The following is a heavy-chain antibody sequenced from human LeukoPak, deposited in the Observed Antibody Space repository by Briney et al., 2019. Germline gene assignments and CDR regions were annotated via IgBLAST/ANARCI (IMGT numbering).Heavy chain of an antibody. CDR3: APGGVAARRDYYYMDV. CDR2: ISYDGSNK. J-gene: IGHJ6*03. CDR1: GFTFSSYG. D-gene: IGHD6-13*01. V-gene: IGHV3-30*03. Sequence: GGSLRLSCAASGFTFSSYGMHWVRQAPGKGLEWVALISYDGSNKHYADSVKGRFTISRDNSKNTLYLQMNSLRAEDTAVYYCAPGGVAARRDYYYMDVWGKGTTVTVSS.